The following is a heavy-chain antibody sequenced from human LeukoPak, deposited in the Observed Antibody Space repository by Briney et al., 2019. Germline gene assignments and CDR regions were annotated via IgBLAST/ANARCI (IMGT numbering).Heavy chain of an antibody. Sequence: GRSLRLSCAASGFSLSDFGTHWVRQAPGKGLEWVAVMSSDERNQYYADSVQGRFTISRDNSKNTLYLQMNSLRAEDTAVYYCARDAYWGQGTLVTVSS. CDR2: MSSDERNQ. J-gene: IGHJ4*02. CDR3: ARDAY. CDR1: GFSLSDFG. V-gene: IGHV3-33*08.